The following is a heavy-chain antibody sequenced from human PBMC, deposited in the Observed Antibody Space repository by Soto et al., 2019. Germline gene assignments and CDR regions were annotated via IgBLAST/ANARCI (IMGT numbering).Heavy chain of an antibody. D-gene: IGHD5-12*01. J-gene: IGHJ3*02. V-gene: IGHV1-69*01. CDR1: GGTFSSYA. CDR2: IIPIFGTA. Sequence: QVQLVQSGAEVKKPGSSVKVSCKASGGTFSSYAISWVRQAPGQGLAWMGGIIPIFGTANYAQKFQGRVTITADESTSTANMELSSLRSEDTAVYYCARPERWLQFGDNGAFDIWGQGTMVTVSS. CDR3: ARPERWLQFGDNGAFDI.